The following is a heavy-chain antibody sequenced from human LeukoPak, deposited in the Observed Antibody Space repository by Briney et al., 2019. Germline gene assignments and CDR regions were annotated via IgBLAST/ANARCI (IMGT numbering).Heavy chain of an antibody. J-gene: IGHJ4*02. CDR1: GYSFTSYW. D-gene: IGHD3-22*01. Sequence: LGESLKISCKGSGYSFTSYWIGWVRQMPGKGLEWIGIIYPGDSDTRYSASFQGQVTISADKSISTAYLQWSSLKASDTAMYYCARLYYYDSSGYYSPFDYWGQGTLVTVSS. V-gene: IGHV5-51*01. CDR3: ARLYYYDSSGYYSPFDY. CDR2: IYPGDSDT.